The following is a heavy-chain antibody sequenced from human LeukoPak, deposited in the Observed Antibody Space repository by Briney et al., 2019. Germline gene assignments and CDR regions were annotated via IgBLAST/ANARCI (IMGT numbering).Heavy chain of an antibody. Sequence: GGSLRLSCAASGFTFSSYSMNWVRQAPGKGLEWVSSISSSSSYIYYADSVKGRFTISRDNAKNSLYLQMNSLRAEDTAVYYCARDPFRRGNNAFDIWGQGTMVTVSS. CDR3: ARDPFRRGNNAFDI. V-gene: IGHV3-21*01. D-gene: IGHD3-10*01. CDR1: GFTFSSYS. J-gene: IGHJ3*02. CDR2: ISSSSSYI.